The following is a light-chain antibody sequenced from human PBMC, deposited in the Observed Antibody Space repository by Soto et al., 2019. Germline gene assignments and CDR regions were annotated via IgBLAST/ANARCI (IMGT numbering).Light chain of an antibody. J-gene: IGKJ1*01. Sequence: EIVMTQSPATLSVSPGERATLSCRASQSVSSNLAWYQQKPGQAPRLLIYGASTRATGIPARFSGSGSGTEFTLTISSLQSEDFAVYYCQQYNNWPSWRTFGQGTKVDIK. V-gene: IGKV3-15*01. CDR2: GAS. CDR3: QQYNNWPSWRT. CDR1: QSVSSN.